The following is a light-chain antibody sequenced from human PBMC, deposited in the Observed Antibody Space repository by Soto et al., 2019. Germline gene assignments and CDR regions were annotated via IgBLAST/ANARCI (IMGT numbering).Light chain of an antibody. CDR1: QNMNNY. CDR3: QQYENLPT. V-gene: IGKV1-33*01. Sequence: DIQMTQSPSSLSASVGDRVTITCQASQNMNNYLNWYQQKPGRAPKLLIYDASNLEAGVPSRFRGSGSGTDFTFTISRLPPEDIATYYCQQYENLPTFGQGTRLEIK. CDR2: DAS. J-gene: IGKJ5*01.